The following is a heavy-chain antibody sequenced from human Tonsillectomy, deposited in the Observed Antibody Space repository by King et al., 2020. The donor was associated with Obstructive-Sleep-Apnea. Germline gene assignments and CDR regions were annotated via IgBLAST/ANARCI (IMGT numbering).Heavy chain of an antibody. V-gene: IGHV3-43D*03. D-gene: IGHD3-9*01. CDR2: INWHGDST. Sequence: QLVQSGGVVMQPGGSLRLSCAASGFTFDDYAMHWVRQAPGKGLEWVSIINWHGDSTYYADSVKGRFTISRDNSKNSLYLHMNSLRTEDTALYYCAKDNALRYFDWSLANWGQGTLVAVSS. CDR1: GFTFDDYA. CDR3: AKDNALRYFDWSLAN. J-gene: IGHJ4*02.